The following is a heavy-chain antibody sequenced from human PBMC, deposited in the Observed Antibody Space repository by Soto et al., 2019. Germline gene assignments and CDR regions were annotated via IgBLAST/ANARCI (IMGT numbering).Heavy chain of an antibody. CDR3: ARDTGLAPTVWGY. Sequence: QVQLQESGPGLVKPSQTLSLTCSVSGDSIRGGGHYWNWIRQFPGKGLEWIGYVYHSGSTHYNPSLRGRLTISIDTSKNQFSLRLISVTAADTALYYCARDTGLAPTVWGYWGHGTLVTVSS. J-gene: IGHJ4*03. D-gene: IGHD7-27*01. CDR1: GDSIRGGGHY. V-gene: IGHV4-31*03. CDR2: VYHSGST.